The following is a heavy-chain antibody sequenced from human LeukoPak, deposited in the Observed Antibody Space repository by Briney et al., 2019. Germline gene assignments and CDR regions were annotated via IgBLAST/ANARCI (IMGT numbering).Heavy chain of an antibody. CDR2: ISGSGGST. V-gene: IGHV3-23*01. D-gene: IGHD5-24*01. J-gene: IGHJ4*02. Sequence: GGSLRLSCAASGFTFSSYAMSWVRQAPGKGLEWVSAISGSGGSTYYADSVKGRFTISRDNSKNTPYLQMNSLRAEDTAVYYCAKIRRWMATTTTPYYFDYWGQGTLVTVSS. CDR3: AKIRRWMATTTTPYYFDY. CDR1: GFTFSSYA.